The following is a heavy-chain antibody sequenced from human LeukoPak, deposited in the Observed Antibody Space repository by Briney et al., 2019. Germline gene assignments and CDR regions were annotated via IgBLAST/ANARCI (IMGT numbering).Heavy chain of an antibody. V-gene: IGHV4-34*01. CDR3: ARGRVAAAGIGFDY. CDR1: GGSFRGDY. Sequence: SETLSLTGAVYGGSFRGDYWSWLRHPPGKGLQWLGEINHSGSTNYNPSLKSRVTISVDTSKNQFSLKLSSVTAADTAVYYCARGRVAAAGIGFDYWGQGTLVTVSS. CDR2: INHSGST. D-gene: IGHD6-13*01. J-gene: IGHJ4*02.